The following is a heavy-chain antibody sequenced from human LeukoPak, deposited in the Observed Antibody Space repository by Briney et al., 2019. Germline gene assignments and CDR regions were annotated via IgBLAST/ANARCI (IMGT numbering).Heavy chain of an antibody. CDR1: GGSFSGYY. CDR3: ARGQGHSSSSGRFDP. CDR2: INHSGST. D-gene: IGHD6-6*01. J-gene: IGHJ5*02. V-gene: IGHV4-34*01. Sequence: SETLSPTCAVYGGSFSGYYWSWIRQPPGKGLERIGEINHSGSTSYNPSLKSRVTISVDTSKNQFSLKLSSVTAADTAVYYCARGQGHSSSSGRFDPWGQGTLVTVSS.